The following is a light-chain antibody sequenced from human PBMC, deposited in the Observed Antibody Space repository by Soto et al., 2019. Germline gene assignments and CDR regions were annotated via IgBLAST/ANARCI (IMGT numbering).Light chain of an antibody. CDR3: QQSYTTPWT. CDR1: QSISSY. J-gene: IGKJ1*01. CDR2: SAS. V-gene: IGKV1-39*01. Sequence: DIQMTQSPSSLSASVGDRVTITCRASQSISSYLNWYHQKPGKAPKLLIYSASSLQSGVPSRFSGSGSWTDFTLTISSLQPEDFATYYCQQSYTTPWTFGQGTKVEIK.